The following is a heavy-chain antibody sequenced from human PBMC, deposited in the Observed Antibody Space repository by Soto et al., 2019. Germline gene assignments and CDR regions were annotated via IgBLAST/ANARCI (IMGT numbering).Heavy chain of an antibody. CDR1: GGSVSSGSYY. CDR3: ARGGYFTTYNWFDP. D-gene: IGHD3-22*01. V-gene: IGHV4-61*01. Sequence: PSETLSLTCTVSGGSVSSGSYYWSWIRQPPGEGLEWIGYIYYSGSTNYNPSLKSRVTISVDTSKNQFSLKLSSVTAADTAVYYCARGGYFTTYNWFDPWGQGTLVTVSS. J-gene: IGHJ5*02. CDR2: IYYSGST.